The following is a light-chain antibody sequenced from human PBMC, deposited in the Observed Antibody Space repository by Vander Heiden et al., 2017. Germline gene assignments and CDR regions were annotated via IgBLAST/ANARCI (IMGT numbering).Light chain of an antibody. CDR1: SRDADGYKY. V-gene: IGLV2-14*01. Sequence: QSALTQPASVSGSPGQSITISCTGTSRDADGYKYVSWYQQPTATPPKLMFYDVSNRPSGFSHGFSGSNSGTTASLTTSVLQEEDEAYYYGTSYTSSNTLVFGTGTKVTVL. CDR3: TSYTSSNTLV. CDR2: DVS. J-gene: IGLJ1*01.